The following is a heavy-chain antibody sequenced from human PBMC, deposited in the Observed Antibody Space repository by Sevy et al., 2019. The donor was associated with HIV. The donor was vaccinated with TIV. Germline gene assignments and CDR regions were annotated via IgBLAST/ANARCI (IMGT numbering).Heavy chain of an antibody. CDR3: ARGKSGYGYALNY. CDR1: GFTVNSNY. CDR2: IYSDGTT. V-gene: IGHV3-66*01. Sequence: GGSLRLSCAASGFTVNSNYMTWVRQAPGKGLEGVSVIYSDGTTYHADSVKDSFTISRDNVKNTLYLQMNSVRAEDTAVYYCARGKSGYGYALNYWGQGTLVTVSS. J-gene: IGHJ4*02. D-gene: IGHD5-18*01.